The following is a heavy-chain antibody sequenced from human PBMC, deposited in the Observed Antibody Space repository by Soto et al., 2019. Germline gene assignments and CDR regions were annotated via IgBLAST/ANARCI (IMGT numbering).Heavy chain of an antibody. CDR2: ISYDGSNK. CDR1: GFTFSTYT. J-gene: IGHJ2*01. D-gene: IGHD5-12*01. V-gene: IGHV3-30*04. Sequence: QVQLVESGGGVVQPGRSLRLSCAASGFTFSTYTMHWVRQAPGKGLEWVAGISYDGSNKYYADSVKGRFTISRDNSKNAQYLQTDSLRSEDTAVYYCARDQREATSYWYFDLWGRGTLVTVSS. CDR3: ARDQREATSYWYFDL.